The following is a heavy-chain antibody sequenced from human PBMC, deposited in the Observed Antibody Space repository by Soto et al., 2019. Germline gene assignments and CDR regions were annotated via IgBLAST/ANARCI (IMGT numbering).Heavy chain of an antibody. V-gene: IGHV5-51*01. CDR2: IHPDDSEI. J-gene: IGHJ6*02. CDR1: CYSFTFHL. CDR3: ARRHDDILTGGYYGMDV. D-gene: IGHD3-9*01. Sequence: RGEALKIAWKGCCYSFTFHLIGWMRGMPGKGLEWMGIIHPDDSEIRYSPSFQGQVTFSVDKTISTAYLQWSSLKASDTAMYYCARRHDDILTGGYYGMDVWGQGTMVTVSS.